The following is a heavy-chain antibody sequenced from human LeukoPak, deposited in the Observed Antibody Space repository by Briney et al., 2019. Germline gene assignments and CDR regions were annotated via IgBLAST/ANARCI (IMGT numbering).Heavy chain of an antibody. D-gene: IGHD6-6*01. J-gene: IGHJ6*02. V-gene: IGHV3-33*01. Sequence: GGSLRLSCAASGFTFSSYGMHWVRQAPGKGLEWVAVIWYDGSNKYYADSVKGRLTISRDNSKNTLYLQMNSLRAEDTAVYYCARDLSSSSVYGMDVWGQGTTVTVSS. CDR1: GFTFSSYG. CDR2: IWYDGSNK. CDR3: ARDLSSSSVYGMDV.